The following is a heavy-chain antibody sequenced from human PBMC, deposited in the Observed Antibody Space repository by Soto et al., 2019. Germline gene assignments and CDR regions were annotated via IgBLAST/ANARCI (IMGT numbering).Heavy chain of an antibody. CDR1: GGSISSADYY. CDR3: SRSAKPLVYFDY. D-gene: IGHD3-10*01. CDR2: NYYSGST. J-gene: IGHJ4*02. V-gene: IGHV4-31*03. Sequence: QVQLQESGPGLMKPSQTLSLTCTVSGGSISSADYYWSWIRQHPGKGMEWIGYNYYSGSTYSNPSPSRRAPLSIHTSENLFTLKLSYVTAPGTAVYYCSRSAKPLVYFDYWGQGTLVTLSS.